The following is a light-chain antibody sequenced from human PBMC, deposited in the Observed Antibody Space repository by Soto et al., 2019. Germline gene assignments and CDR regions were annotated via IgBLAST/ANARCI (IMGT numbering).Light chain of an antibody. Sequence: QSALTQPASVSGSPGQSITIPCTGTSSDVGGYNLVSWYQHHPGKAPKRMIYDVSNRPSGVSNRFSGSKSGNTASLTISGLQAEDEADYYCNSYTSSSTYVFGTGTKLTVL. V-gene: IGLV2-14*03. CDR2: DVS. J-gene: IGLJ1*01. CDR3: NSYTSSSTYV. CDR1: SSDVGGYNL.